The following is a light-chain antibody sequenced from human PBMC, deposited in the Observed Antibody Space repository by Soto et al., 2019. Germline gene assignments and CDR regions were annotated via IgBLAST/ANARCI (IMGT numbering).Light chain of an antibody. J-gene: IGLJ1*01. CDR2: DVS. V-gene: IGLV2-11*01. CDR1: SSKVGGYNY. CDR3: CSYVGSFLVGV. Sequence: QSALTQPRSVSGSPGQSVTISCTGTSSKVGGYNYVSWYQQNPGKAPKPMIYDVSNRPSGVPDRFSGSKSGNRASLTISGLQAEDEADYFCCSYVGSFLVGVFGTGTKLTVL.